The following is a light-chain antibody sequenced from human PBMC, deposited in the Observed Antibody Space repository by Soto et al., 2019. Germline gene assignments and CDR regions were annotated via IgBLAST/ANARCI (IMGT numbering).Light chain of an antibody. Sequence: QSALSQPAPVAESPGQSITVSCTVTSSDLGGYHSSHSYHRHPGKAPELMIYEVVKPPSWVSNRFSGSKYGNTASLTLSGLQAEDEADYYCCSFASSSTYVFGTETKGTVL. CDR1: SSDLGGYHS. J-gene: IGLJ1*01. V-gene: IGLV2-14*01. CDR3: CSFASSSTYV. CDR2: EVV.